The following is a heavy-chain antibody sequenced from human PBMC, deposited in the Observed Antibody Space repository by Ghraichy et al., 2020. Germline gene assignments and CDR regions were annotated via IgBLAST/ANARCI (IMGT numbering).Heavy chain of an antibody. CDR1: GFTFSSYS. J-gene: IGHJ5*02. D-gene: IGHD1-1*01. CDR3: ARSGTANSHDNWFDP. CDR2: VSFSSSII. V-gene: IGHV3-48*04. Sequence: GGSLRLSCAASGFTFSSYSMSWVRQAPGKGLEWFSYVSFSSSIIHYANSVKGRFTISRDNAKNSLYLQMDSLRAEDTAVYYCARSGTANSHDNWFDPWGQGALVTVSS.